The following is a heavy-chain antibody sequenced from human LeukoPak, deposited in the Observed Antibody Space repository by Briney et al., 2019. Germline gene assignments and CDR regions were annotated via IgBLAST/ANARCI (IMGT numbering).Heavy chain of an antibody. CDR1: DGSISSGSYY. CDR2: IYYSGST. J-gene: IGHJ4*02. V-gene: IGHV4-39*07. Sequence: SETLSLTCTVSDGSISSGSYYWSWLRQPPGKGLEWIGSIYYSGSTYYSPSLKSRITVSLDTSKNQFSLKLSSVTAADTAVYYCARDKTFEVVNFFDSWGQGTLVTVSS. D-gene: IGHD3-3*01. CDR3: ARDKTFEVVNFFDS.